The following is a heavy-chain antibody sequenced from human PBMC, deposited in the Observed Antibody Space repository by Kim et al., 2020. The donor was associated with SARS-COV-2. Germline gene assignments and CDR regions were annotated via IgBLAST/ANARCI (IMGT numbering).Heavy chain of an antibody. J-gene: IGHJ3*02. V-gene: IGHV3-9*01. D-gene: IGHD6-13*01. Sequence: GGSLRLSCAASGFTFDDYAMHWVRQAPGKGLEWVSGISWNSGSIGYADSVKGRFTISRDNAKNSLYLQMNSLRAEDTALYYCAKRVPGIAAAGTLGAFDIWGQGTMVTVSS. CDR2: ISWNSGSI. CDR3: AKRVPGIAAAGTLGAFDI. CDR1: GFTFDDYA.